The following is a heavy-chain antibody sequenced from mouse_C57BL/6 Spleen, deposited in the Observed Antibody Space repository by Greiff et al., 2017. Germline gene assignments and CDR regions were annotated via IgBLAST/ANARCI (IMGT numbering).Heavy chain of an antibody. CDR2: ISYSGST. V-gene: IGHV3-1*01. CDR1: GYSITSGYD. J-gene: IGHJ4*01. CDR3: ARGITTVSMDY. Sequence: EVKVEESGPGMVKPSPSLSLTCTVTGYSITSGYDWHWIRHFPGNKLEWMGNISYSGSTNYNPSLKSRISITHDTSKNHFFLKLNSVTTEDTATYYCARGITTVSMDYWGQGTSVTVSS. D-gene: IGHD1-1*01.